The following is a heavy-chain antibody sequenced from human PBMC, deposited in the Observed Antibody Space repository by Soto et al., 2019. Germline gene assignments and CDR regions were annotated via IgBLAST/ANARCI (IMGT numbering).Heavy chain of an antibody. V-gene: IGHV1-69*13. Sequence: SVKVSCKTSGGTFTTSSFVWVRQGPGQGLEWTGGIIPIFGKTNFAPKFQGRVTFTADESTRTVYMELSSLRSEDTAIYYCATDVVRSTGGDSWG. CDR3: ATDVVRSTGGDS. J-gene: IGHJ5*01. CDR1: GGTFTTSS. CDR2: IIPIFGKT. D-gene: IGHD7-27*01.